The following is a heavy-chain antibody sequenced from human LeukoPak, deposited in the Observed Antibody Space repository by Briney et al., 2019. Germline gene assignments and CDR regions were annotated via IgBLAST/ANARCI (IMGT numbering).Heavy chain of an antibody. D-gene: IGHD2-2*02. Sequence: GGSPRLSCAASGFTFSSYSMNLVRQAPGKGLEWVSSSSSSSSYIYYADSVKGRFTIFRDNAKNSLYLQMNSLRAEDAAVYYCARDGVIVVVPAAIGYYYYGMDVWGQGTTVTVSS. CDR3: ARDGVIVVVPAAIGYYYYGMDV. J-gene: IGHJ6*02. V-gene: IGHV3-21*01. CDR2: SSSSSSYI. CDR1: GFTFSSYS.